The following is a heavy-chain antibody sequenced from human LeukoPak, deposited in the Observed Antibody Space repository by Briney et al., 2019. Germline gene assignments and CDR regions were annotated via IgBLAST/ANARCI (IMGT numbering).Heavy chain of an antibody. CDR3: ARQSPASIQLDY. CDR2: IYYSGST. D-gene: IGHD5-18*01. CDR1: GGSISSYY. Sequence: SETLSLTCTVSGGSISSYYWSWIRQPPGKGLEWIGYIYYSGSTNYNPSLKSRVTISVDTSKNQFSLKLSSVTAADTAVYYCARQSPASIQLDYWGQGTLVTVSS. V-gene: IGHV4-59*01. J-gene: IGHJ4*02.